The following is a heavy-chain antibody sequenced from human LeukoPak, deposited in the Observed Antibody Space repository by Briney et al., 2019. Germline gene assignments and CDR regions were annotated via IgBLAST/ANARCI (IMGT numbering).Heavy chain of an antibody. CDR1: GGSFSNYY. V-gene: IGHV4-34*01. Sequence: SETLSLTCGVSGGSFSNYYWTWIRQSPEKGLEWIGEINESGSINYAPTLKSRVTMLVDTSKKHFSLNLTSVTAADTAVYYCARGLYCSSTACYSARRYFDYWGQGTLVAVST. CDR3: ARGLYCSSTACYSARRYFDY. CDR2: INESGSI. D-gene: IGHD2-2*01. J-gene: IGHJ4*02.